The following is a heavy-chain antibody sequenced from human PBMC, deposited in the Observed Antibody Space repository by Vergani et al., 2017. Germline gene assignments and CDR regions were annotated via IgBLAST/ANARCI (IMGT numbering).Heavy chain of an antibody. CDR1: GDSVISTDYH. Sequence: QVQLQESGPGLVKPSETLSLTCTVSGDSVISTDYHWGWIRQPPGKGLEWIGSMDYSGSTSYNPSLESRISISFETPKNQFSLRPTSVTAADTAVYYCASKRGACRAAYCHSYDFWGPGTLVGVSS. CDR2: MDYSGST. CDR3: ASKRGACRAAYCHSYDF. D-gene: IGHD2-15*01. V-gene: IGHV4-39*01. J-gene: IGHJ4*02.